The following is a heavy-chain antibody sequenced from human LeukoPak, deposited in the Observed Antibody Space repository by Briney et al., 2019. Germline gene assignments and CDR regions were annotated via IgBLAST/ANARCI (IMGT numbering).Heavy chain of an antibody. CDR2: IYHSGST. J-gene: IGHJ4*02. CDR1: GGSISSSNW. Sequence: SETLFLTCAVSGGSISSSNWWSWVRQPPGKGLEWIGEIYHSGSTNYNPSLKSRVTTSVDKSKNQFSLKLSSVTAADTAVYYCARDSSGYFDYWGQGTLVTVSS. D-gene: IGHD3-22*01. CDR3: ARDSSGYFDY. V-gene: IGHV4-4*02.